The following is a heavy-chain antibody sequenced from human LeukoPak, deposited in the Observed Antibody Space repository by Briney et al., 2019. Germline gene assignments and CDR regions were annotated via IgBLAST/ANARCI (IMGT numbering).Heavy chain of an antibody. CDR1: GFTFSSSW. V-gene: IGHV3-7*01. CDR2: IQQDGSDK. D-gene: IGHD6-13*01. CDR3: SSSSVFDY. Sequence: GGSLRLSCAASGFTFSSSWMSWVRQAPGKGLEWVANIQQDGSDKYYVDSVKGRFTISRDNAKNSLYLQMNSLRAEDTAVYYCSSSSVFDYWGQGTLVTVSS. J-gene: IGHJ4*02.